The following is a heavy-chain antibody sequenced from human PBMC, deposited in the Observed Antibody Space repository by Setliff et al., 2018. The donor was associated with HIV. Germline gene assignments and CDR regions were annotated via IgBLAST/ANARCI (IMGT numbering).Heavy chain of an antibody. V-gene: IGHV4-34*04. Sequence: SLTCGIYGGSFSDYYWSWIRQTPGKGLEWIGEINQSGRTNNNPSLKSRATISVDTSKNQFSLKLSSVTAADTAVYYCARGGGTIIGANFDYWGQGTLVTVAS. J-gene: IGHJ4*02. CDR2: INQSGRT. D-gene: IGHD3-3*01. CDR3: ARGGGTIIGANFDY. CDR1: GGSFSDYY.